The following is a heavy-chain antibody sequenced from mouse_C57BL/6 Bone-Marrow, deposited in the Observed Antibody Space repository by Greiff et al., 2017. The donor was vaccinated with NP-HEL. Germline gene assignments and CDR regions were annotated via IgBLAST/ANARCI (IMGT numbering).Heavy chain of an antibody. Sequence: EVKLMESGGGLVKPGGSLKLSCAASGFTFSDYGMHWVRQAPEKGLEWVAYISSGSSTIYYADTVKGRFTISRDNAKNTLFLQMTSLRSEDTAMYYCSTHYDYWGQGTSVTVSS. CDR2: ISSGSSTI. D-gene: IGHD1-2*01. CDR1: GFTFSDYG. V-gene: IGHV5-17*01. J-gene: IGHJ4*01. CDR3: STHYDY.